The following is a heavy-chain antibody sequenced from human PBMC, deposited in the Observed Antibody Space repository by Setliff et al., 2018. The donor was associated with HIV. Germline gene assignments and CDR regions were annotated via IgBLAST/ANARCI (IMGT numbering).Heavy chain of an antibody. CDR1: GGTVSSSA. CDR2: IIPMFGTT. V-gene: IGHV1-69*05. CDR3: ARDRGYGGMDV. Sequence: GASVKVSCKASGGTVSSSAFSWVRQAPGQGLEWMGGIIPMFGTTNYAQQFQGRVTITTDASTSTAYMELSSLRSEDPAVYYCARDRGYGGMDVWAKGPRSPSP. D-gene: IGHD3-10*01. J-gene: IGHJ6*02.